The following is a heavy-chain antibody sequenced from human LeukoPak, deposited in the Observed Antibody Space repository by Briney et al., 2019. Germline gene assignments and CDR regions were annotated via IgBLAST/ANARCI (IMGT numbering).Heavy chain of an antibody. Sequence: GGSLRLSCAASGFTFSSYAMHWVRQAPGKGLEWVAVISYDGSNKYYAVSVKGRFTISRDNSKNTLYLQMNSLRAEDTAVYYCARDRCSSTSCYFDYWGQGTLVTVSS. J-gene: IGHJ4*02. CDR2: ISYDGSNK. CDR1: GFTFSSYA. D-gene: IGHD2-2*01. V-gene: IGHV3-30-3*01. CDR3: ARDRCSSTSCYFDY.